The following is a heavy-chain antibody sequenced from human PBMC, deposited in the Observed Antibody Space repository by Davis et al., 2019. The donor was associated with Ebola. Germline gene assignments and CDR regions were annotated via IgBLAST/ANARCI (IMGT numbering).Heavy chain of an antibody. Sequence: PGGSLRLSCAASGFTFSSYDMHWVRHATGKGLEWVSAIGTAGDSYYPGSVKGRFTISRENAKNSLYLQMNSLRAEDTAVYYCARNKLTVIGMDIWGQGTMVTVSS. CDR1: GFTFSSYD. CDR2: IGTAGDS. CDR3: ARNKLTVIGMDI. J-gene: IGHJ3*02. V-gene: IGHV3-13*01. D-gene: IGHD3-10*01.